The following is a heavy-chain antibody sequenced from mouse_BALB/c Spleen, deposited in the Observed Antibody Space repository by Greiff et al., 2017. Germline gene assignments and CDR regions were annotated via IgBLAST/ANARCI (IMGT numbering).Heavy chain of an antibody. J-gene: IGHJ2*01. CDR2: ISYSGST. Sequence: EVKLVESGPSLVKPSQTLSLTCSVTGDSITSGYWNWIRKFPGNKLEYMGYISYSGSTYYNPSLKSRISITRDTSKNQYYLQLNSVTTEDTATYYCARFAGNYYGSSYADYWGQGTTLTVSS. CDR1: GDSITSGY. CDR3: ARFAGNYYGSSYADY. D-gene: IGHD1-1*01. V-gene: IGHV3-8*02.